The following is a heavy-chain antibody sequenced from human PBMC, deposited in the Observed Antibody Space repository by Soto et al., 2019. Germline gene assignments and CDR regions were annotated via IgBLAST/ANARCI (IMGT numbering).Heavy chain of an antibody. Sequence: QVLLVESGGGVVQPGRSLRLSCAASGFIFSNYDMHWVRQAPGKGLEWVAFISYDGSDKYYADSVKGRFTISRDNSKNTLFLRMNSLRVEDTAVYYCAGMITVGGVLVDWGQGTLVTVSS. CDR1: GFIFSNYD. CDR2: ISYDGSDK. J-gene: IGHJ4*02. V-gene: IGHV3-30*03. CDR3: AGMITVGGVLVD. D-gene: IGHD3-16*02.